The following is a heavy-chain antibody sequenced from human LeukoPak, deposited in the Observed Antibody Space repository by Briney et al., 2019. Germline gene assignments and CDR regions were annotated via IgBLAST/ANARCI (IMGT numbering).Heavy chain of an antibody. CDR1: GGSISSSSYY. Sequence: SETLSLTCTVSGGSISSSSYYWSWIRQPPGKGLEWIGEINHSGSTNYNPSLKSRVTISVDTSKNQFSLKLSSVTAADTAVYYCARGRTLRAITIFGVVQGGNMDVWGKGTTVTISS. D-gene: IGHD3-3*01. J-gene: IGHJ6*03. CDR2: INHSGST. CDR3: ARGRTLRAITIFGVVQGGNMDV. V-gene: IGHV4-39*07.